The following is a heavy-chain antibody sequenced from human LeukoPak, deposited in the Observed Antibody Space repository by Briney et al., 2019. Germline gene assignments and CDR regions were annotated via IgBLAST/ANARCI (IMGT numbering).Heavy chain of an antibody. Sequence: GGSLGLSCAASGFTFSGSTMHWVRQASGKGLEWVGRIRSKANSYATAYAASVKGRFTISRDNSKNTAFLQMNSLKAEDTAVYYCTRGGHNNYYDGMDVWGQGTTVIVSS. D-gene: IGHD5-24*01. CDR2: IRSKANSYAT. CDR1: GFTFSGST. J-gene: IGHJ6*02. CDR3: TRGGHNNYYDGMDV. V-gene: IGHV3-73*01.